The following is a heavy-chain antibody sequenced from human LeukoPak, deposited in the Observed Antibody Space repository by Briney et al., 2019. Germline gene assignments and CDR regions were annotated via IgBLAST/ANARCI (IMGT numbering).Heavy chain of an antibody. CDR3: ARARGWFDP. V-gene: IGHV3-30*04. Sequence: GGSLRLSCAASGFTFSSYAMHWVRQAPGKGLEWEAVISYDGSNKYYADSVKGRFTISRDNSKNTLYLQMNSLRAEDTAVYYCARARGWFDPWGQGTLVTVSS. J-gene: IGHJ5*02. CDR2: ISYDGSNK. CDR1: GFTFSSYA.